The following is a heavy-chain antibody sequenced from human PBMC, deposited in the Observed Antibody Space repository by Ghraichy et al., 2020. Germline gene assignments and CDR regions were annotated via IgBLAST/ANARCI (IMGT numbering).Heavy chain of an antibody. CDR1: GGSMRSYY. CDR2: IYYSGST. Sequence: SETLSLTCTVSGGSMRSYYWSWIRQSPGKGLEWIGYIYYSGSTDYNPSFKSRVTISVDTAKNQFSLKLNAVTAADTAVYYCAALIFYCSGGTCYSWDTDYWGQGTLITVSS. D-gene: IGHD2-15*01. CDR3: AALIFYCSGGTCYSWDTDY. J-gene: IGHJ4*02. V-gene: IGHV4-59*01.